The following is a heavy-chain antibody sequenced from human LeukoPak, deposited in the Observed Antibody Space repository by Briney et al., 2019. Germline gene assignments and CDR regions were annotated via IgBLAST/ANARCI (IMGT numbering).Heavy chain of an antibody. CDR3: AKMSPYQLLSDY. CDR1: GFTFSSYG. CDR2: IRYDGSNK. J-gene: IGHJ4*02. V-gene: IGHV3-30*02. D-gene: IGHD2-2*01. Sequence: GGSLRLSCAASGFTFSSYGMHWVRQAPGQGLEWVAFIRYDGSNKYYADSVKGRFTISRDNSKNTLYLQMNSLRAEDTAVYYCAKMSPYQLLSDYWGQGTLVTVSS.